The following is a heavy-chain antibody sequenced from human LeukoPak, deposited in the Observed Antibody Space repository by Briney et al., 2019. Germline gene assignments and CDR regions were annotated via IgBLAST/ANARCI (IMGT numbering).Heavy chain of an antibody. Sequence: GGSLRLSCAASGFTFSTYGMHWVRQAPGKGLEWVAAILYDGSDKYYADSVKGRFTISRDNSKNTLYLQMNSLRPEDTAVYYCARSYSSSRGTFDYWGQGTLVTVSS. CDR1: GFTFSTYG. V-gene: IGHV3-30*03. D-gene: IGHD6-6*01. CDR3: ARSYSSSRGTFDY. CDR2: ILYDGSDK. J-gene: IGHJ4*02.